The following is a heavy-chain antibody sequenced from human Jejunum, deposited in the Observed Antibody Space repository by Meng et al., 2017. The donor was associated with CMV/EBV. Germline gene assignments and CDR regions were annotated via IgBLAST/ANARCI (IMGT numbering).Heavy chain of an antibody. D-gene: IGHD3-3*01. J-gene: IGHJ4*02. CDR1: GGSFSGYY. V-gene: IGHV4-34*01. CDR3: ARGYYEVDY. CDR2: INDIGST. Sequence: SLTCAVYGGSFSGYYWSWIRQPPGKRLEWIGEINDIGSTNYNPSLKSRVSLSVDTSKNQFSLKVNAVTAADTAVYYCARGYYEVDYWGQGALVTVSS.